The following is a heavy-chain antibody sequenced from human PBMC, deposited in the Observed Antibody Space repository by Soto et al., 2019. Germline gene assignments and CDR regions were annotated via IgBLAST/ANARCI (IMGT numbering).Heavy chain of an antibody. D-gene: IGHD1-7*01. CDR1: GGSISSYY. V-gene: IGHV4-59*08. CDR2: IYYTGST. J-gene: IGHJ6*03. Sequence: SETLSLTCSVSGGSISSYYWSWIRQPPGKGLEWIGYIYYTGSTNYNPSLRSRVTMSVDRSKNQFSLKLSSVTAADTAVYYCETNTMTKELQKKKYYYYYMDVWGKGITVNVS. CDR3: ETNTMTKELQKKKYYYYYMDV.